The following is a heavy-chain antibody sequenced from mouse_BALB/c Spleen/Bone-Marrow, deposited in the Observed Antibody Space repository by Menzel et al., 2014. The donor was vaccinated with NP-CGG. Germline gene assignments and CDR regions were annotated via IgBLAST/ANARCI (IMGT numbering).Heavy chain of an antibody. CDR3: ARDSFLITRALDY. V-gene: IGHV2-6-7*01. Sequence: QVQLQQSGPGLVAPSQSLSIACTVSGFSLTGYGVSWVRQTPGKGLEWLGMIWGDGSTDYNSALKSRLSISKDNSKSQVFLKMNSLQPDDTARYYCARDSFLITRALDYWGQGTSVTVSS. CDR1: GFSLTGYG. CDR2: IWGDGST. D-gene: IGHD2-4*01. J-gene: IGHJ4*01.